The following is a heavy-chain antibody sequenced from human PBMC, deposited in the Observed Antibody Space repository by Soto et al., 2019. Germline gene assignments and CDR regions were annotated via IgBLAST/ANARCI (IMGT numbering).Heavy chain of an antibody. V-gene: IGHV3-23*01. CDR2: ISGSGGST. Sequence: VQLLESGGGLVQPGGSLRLSCAASGFTFSSYAMSWVRQAPGKGLEWVSAISGSGGSTYYADSVKGRFTISRDNSKNTLYLQMNSLRAEDTAVYYCAKGLYDTGERDWYFDLWGRGTLVTVSS. D-gene: IGHD3-22*01. J-gene: IGHJ2*01. CDR3: AKGLYDTGERDWYFDL. CDR1: GFTFSSYA.